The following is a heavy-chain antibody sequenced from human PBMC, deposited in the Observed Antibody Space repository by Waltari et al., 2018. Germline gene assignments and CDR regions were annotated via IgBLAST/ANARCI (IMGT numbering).Heavy chain of an antibody. CDR3: AREFDSSGYYYRAA. CDR2: IDPSGNT. V-gene: IGHV4-4*07. Sequence: QVQLQESGPRLVKPSETLSLTCTVSGDSISDYYWSWIRQPAGKGLEWIGRIDPSGNTNSHPSLKSRVTRSGDTSKNQFSLRLRAVTVADTAVYYCAREFDSSGYYYRAAWGQGALVTVSS. D-gene: IGHD3-22*01. CDR1: GDSISDYY. J-gene: IGHJ5*02.